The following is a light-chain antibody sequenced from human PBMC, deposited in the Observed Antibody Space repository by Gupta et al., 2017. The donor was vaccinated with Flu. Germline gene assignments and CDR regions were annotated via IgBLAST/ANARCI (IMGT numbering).Light chain of an antibody. CDR2: LGS. J-gene: IGKJ1*01. CDR1: QSLLHSNGYNY. Sequence: DMVMTQSPLSLPVTPGEPASISCRSSQSLLHSNGYNYLDWYLQKPGQSPQLLIYLGSNRASGVPDRFSGSGSGTDFTLKISSVEAEDVGVYFCRQALQTPRTFGQGTRLEIK. V-gene: IGKV2-28*01. CDR3: RQALQTPRT.